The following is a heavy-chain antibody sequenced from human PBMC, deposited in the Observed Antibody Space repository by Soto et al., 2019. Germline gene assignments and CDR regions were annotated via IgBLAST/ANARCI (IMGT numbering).Heavy chain of an antibody. CDR1: GGSISSYY. CDR3: ARVYKPYYFDY. V-gene: IGHV4-59*01. Sequence: SETLSLTCTVSGGSISSYYWSWIRQPPGKGLEWIGYIYYSGSTNYNPSLKSRVTISVDTSKNQFSLKLSSVTAADTAVYYCARVYKPYYFDYWGQGTLVTVS. D-gene: IGHD1-1*01. J-gene: IGHJ4*02. CDR2: IYYSGST.